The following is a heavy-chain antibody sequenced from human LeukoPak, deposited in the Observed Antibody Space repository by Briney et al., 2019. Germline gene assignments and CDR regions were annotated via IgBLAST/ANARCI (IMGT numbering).Heavy chain of an antibody. D-gene: IGHD3-22*01. CDR1: GFTFSSYG. CDR2: ISYDGSNK. V-gene: IGHV3-30*18. Sequence: GRSLRLSCAASGFTFSSYGMHWVRQAPGKGLEWVAVISYDGSNKYYADSVKGRFTISRDNCKNTLYLQMNSLRAEDTAVYYCAKDPSYDSSGYVVDYWGHGTLVTVSS. J-gene: IGHJ4*01. CDR3: AKDPSYDSSGYVVDY.